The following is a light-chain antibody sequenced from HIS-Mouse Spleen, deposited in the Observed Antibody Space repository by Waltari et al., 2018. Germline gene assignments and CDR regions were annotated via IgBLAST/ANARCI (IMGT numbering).Light chain of an antibody. Sequence: SYVLTQPPSVSVAPGKTARITCGGHNIGSKSVHWYQQKPGQAPVLVVYDESDRPSGIPERFSGSNSGNTATLTISRVEAGDEADYYCQVWDSSSDHPVFGGGTKLTVL. J-gene: IGLJ2*01. CDR1: NIGSKS. V-gene: IGLV3-21*03. CDR2: DES. CDR3: QVWDSSSDHPV.